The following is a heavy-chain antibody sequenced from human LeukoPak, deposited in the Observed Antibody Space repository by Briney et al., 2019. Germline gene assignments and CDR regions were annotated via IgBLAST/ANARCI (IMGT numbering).Heavy chain of an antibody. D-gene: IGHD5-12*01. CDR3: ARQRSGYSGYDY. J-gene: IGHJ4*02. V-gene: IGHV4-4*07. CDR1: GGSISSYY. Sequence: PSETLSLTCTVSGGSISSYYWSWIRQSAGKGLEWIGRIYTSGTTNYDPSLKSRVTMSLDTSKNQFSLRLSSVTAADTAVYYCARQRSGYSGYDYWGQGTLVTVSS. CDR2: IYTSGTT.